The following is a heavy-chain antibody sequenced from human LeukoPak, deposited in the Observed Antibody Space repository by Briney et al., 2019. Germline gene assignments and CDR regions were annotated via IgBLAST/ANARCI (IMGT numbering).Heavy chain of an antibody. CDR1: GVTFSRYA. Sequence: PGGSLRLSCAASGVTFSRYAMSWVRQAPGKGLEWVSAISNDGGGTTYADFVKGRFSVSRDNSKNTLFLQMNSLRAEDTALYYCAKGSSGYFFDLWGQGTLVTVSS. D-gene: IGHD3-22*01. V-gene: IGHV3-23*01. CDR3: AKGSSGYFFDL. J-gene: IGHJ4*02. CDR2: ISNDGGGT.